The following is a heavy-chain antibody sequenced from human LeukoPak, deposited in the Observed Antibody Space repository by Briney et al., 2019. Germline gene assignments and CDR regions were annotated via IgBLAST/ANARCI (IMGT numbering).Heavy chain of an antibody. J-gene: IGHJ6*03. V-gene: IGHV3-21*01. Sequence: GGSLRLSCAASGFTFSSYSMNWVRQAPGKGLEWVSSISSSSSYIYYADSVKGRFTIYRDNAKNSLYLQMNSLRAEDTAVYYCARVPPYCSGTSCYFTYYMDVWGKGTTVTVSS. CDR1: GFTFSSYS. D-gene: IGHD2-2*01. CDR2: ISSSSSYI. CDR3: ARVPPYCSGTSCYFTYYMDV.